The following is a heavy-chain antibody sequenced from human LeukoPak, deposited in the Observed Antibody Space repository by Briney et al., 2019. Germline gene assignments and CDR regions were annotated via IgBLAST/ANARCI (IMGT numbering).Heavy chain of an antibody. J-gene: IGHJ5*02. CDR3: ARAPSAVAGTGWFAP. Sequence: PSETLSLTCSVSGGSISSLYCSWIRQPPCPALDFIGYIYYSGRTNYNPFHKSRVTISVDTSKHQFSLKLSSVTAADTAVYYCARAPSAVAGTGWFAPWGQGTLVTVSS. CDR1: GGSISSLY. D-gene: IGHD6-19*01. CDR2: IYYSGRT. V-gene: IGHV4-59*01.